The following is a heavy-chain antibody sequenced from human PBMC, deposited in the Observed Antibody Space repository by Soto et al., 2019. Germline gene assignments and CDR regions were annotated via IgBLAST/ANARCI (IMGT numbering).Heavy chain of an antibody. D-gene: IGHD6-6*01. Sequence: ASVKVCCKASGYTFTNYAMHWVRQAPGQRLEWMGWSNAGNGNTKYSQKFQGRVTITRDTSASTAYMELNSLRAGDTAVYYCARDLKYSGSSSHYGMDVWGQGTTVTVSS. CDR2: SNAGNGNT. V-gene: IGHV1-3*01. CDR3: ARDLKYSGSSSHYGMDV. CDR1: GYTFTNYA. J-gene: IGHJ6*02.